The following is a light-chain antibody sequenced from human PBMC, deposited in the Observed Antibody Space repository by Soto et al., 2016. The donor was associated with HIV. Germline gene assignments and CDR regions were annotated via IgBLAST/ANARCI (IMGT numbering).Light chain of an antibody. CDR3: QVWDSRRDPVL. J-gene: IGLJ2*01. Sequence: SYELTQAPSVSVAPGKTARITCGGNNIGSKSVYWHQQKSGQAPVLVVHDDSHRPSGIPERFSGSNSGNTATLTINRVEAGDEADYFCQVWDSRRDPVLFGGGTKLTVL. CDR1: NIGSKS. V-gene: IGLV3-21*03. CDR2: DDS.